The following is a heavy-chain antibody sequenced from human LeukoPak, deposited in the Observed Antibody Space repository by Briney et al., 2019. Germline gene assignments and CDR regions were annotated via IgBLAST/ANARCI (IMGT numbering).Heavy chain of an antibody. CDR2: INSDGTIT. J-gene: IGHJ4*02. CDR3: ARPGVGFDY. V-gene: IGHV3-74*01. Sequence: GGSLRLSCAASGFTFSSYAMSWVRQVPGKGLVWLSRINSDGTITSYADSLEGRFTISRDNAKNTVYLQMNSLRAEDTAVYYCARPGVGFDYWGQGALVTVSS. CDR1: GFTFSSYA.